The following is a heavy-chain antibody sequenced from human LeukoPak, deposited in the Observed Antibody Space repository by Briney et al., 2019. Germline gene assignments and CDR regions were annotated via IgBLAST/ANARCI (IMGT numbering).Heavy chain of an antibody. CDR2: INHSGST. D-gene: IGHD3-22*01. V-gene: IGHV4-34*01. Sequence: SETLSLTCAVYGGSFSGYYWSWIRQPPGKGLEWIGEINHSGSTNYNPSLKSRVTISVDTSKNQFSLKLSSVTAADTAVYYCARGRGDSSGYYSYYWGQGTLVTVSS. J-gene: IGHJ4*02. CDR3: ARGRGDSSGYYSYY. CDR1: GGSFSGYY.